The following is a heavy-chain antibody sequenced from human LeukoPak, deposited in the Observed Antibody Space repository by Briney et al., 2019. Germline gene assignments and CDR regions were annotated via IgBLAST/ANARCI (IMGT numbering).Heavy chain of an antibody. Sequence: SETLSLTCSVSGGSISSRSYYWGWIRQPPGKGLEWIGIIYYSGSTYYNPSLKSRVTFSVDSSKNQFSLKLSSVTAADTAVYYCARGGVQLFDYWGQGTLVTVSS. D-gene: IGHD5-18*01. CDR1: GGSISSRSYY. V-gene: IGHV4-39*07. CDR2: IYYSGST. CDR3: ARGGVQLFDY. J-gene: IGHJ4*02.